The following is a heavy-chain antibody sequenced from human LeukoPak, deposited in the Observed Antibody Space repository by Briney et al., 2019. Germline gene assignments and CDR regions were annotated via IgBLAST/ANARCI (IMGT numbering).Heavy chain of an antibody. CDR2: IKQDGSEK. V-gene: IGHV3-7*01. CDR1: GFTFSSYW. CDR3: AKDRYYDSSGLSMDV. Sequence: GGSLRLSCAASGFTFSSYWMSWVRQAPGKGLEWVANIKQDGSEKYYVDSVKGRFTISRDNAKNSLYLQMNSLRAEDTAVYYCAKDRYYDSSGLSMDVWGKGTTVTVSS. J-gene: IGHJ6*04. D-gene: IGHD3-22*01.